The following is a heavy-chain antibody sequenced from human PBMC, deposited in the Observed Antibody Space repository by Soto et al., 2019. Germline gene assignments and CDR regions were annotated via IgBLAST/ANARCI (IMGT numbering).Heavy chain of an antibody. CDR2: ISSSSSTI. CDR3: ATYGDYNWYFDL. V-gene: IGHV3-48*01. CDR1: GFIFSAYS. J-gene: IGHJ2*01. D-gene: IGHD4-17*01. Sequence: EVQLVESGGGLVQPGESLRLSCAASGFIFSAYSMNWVRQAPGKGLEWVSYISSSSSTIYYGDSVKGRFTISRDNAKNSLYLQMNSLRAEDTAVYYCATYGDYNWYFDLWGRGTLVTVSS.